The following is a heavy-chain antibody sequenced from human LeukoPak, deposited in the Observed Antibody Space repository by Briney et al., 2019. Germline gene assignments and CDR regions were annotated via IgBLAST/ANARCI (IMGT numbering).Heavy chain of an antibody. CDR3: ARRVDTAMAHFDY. V-gene: IGHV5-51*01. J-gene: IGHJ4*02. D-gene: IGHD5-18*01. CDR2: IYPGDSDT. Sequence: PGASLKISSKGSGSSFTSYWIGWGRRMPGKGLEWMGIIYPGDSDTRYSPSFEGQVTISADKSIGTAYLQWSSLKASDTAMYYCARRVDTAMAHFDYWGQGTLVTVSS. CDR1: GSSFTSYW.